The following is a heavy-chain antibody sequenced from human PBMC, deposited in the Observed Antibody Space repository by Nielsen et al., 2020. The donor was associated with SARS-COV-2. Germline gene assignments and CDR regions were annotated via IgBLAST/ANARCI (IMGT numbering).Heavy chain of an antibody. CDR2: ISHGDSDT. CDR3: ARQGRFCSRTTCSRNYFDS. CDR1: GYTFKNYW. D-gene: IGHD2-2*01. J-gene: IGHJ4*02. V-gene: IGHV5-51*01. Sequence: GESLKISCQGSGYTFKNYWIVWVRQMPGKGLEWMGVISHGDSDTRYSPAFQGQVTISADQSITTAYLQWSSLKASDTAIYYCARQGRFCSRTTCSRNYFDSWGQGTLVTVSS.